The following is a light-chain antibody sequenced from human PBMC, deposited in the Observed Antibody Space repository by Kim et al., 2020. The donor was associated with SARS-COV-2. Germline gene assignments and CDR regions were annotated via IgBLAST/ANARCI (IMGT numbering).Light chain of an antibody. Sequence: ASVKLTCTLRSGHSSNAIAWHQQQPEKGPRYLMKLNSDGSHTKGDGIPDRFSGSSSGAERYLTISSLQSEDEADYYCQTWGTGIWVFGGGTKLTVL. J-gene: IGLJ3*02. CDR1: SGHSSNA. V-gene: IGLV4-69*01. CDR2: LNSDGSH. CDR3: QTWGTGIWV.